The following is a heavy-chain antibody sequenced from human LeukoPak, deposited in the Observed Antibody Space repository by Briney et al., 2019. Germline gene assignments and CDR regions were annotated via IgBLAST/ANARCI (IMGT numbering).Heavy chain of an antibody. CDR2: IYPGDSDT. D-gene: IGHD6-19*01. Sequence: NRGESLKISCRGSGYSFTTYWIGWVRQMAGKLLEFMWIIYPGDSDTRYTPSFQGQVTMSADKSINTAYLQWSSLKASDTAMYYCARLFGYSSGWYVYYDSSGPYYFDYWGQGTLVTVSS. J-gene: IGHJ4*02. CDR3: ARLFGYSSGWYVYYDSSGPYYFDY. CDR1: GYSFTTYW. V-gene: IGHV5-51*01.